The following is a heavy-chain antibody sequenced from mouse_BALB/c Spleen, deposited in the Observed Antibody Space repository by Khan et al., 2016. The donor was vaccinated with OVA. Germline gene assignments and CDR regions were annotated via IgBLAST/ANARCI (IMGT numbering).Heavy chain of an antibody. V-gene: IGHV1S132*01. CDR2: IYPGTGST. Sequence: QVQLQQSGAELVRPGASVKLSCKTSGYIFTSYWIHWVKPRSGQGLEWIARIYPGTGSTYYNEKFKGQAPLTADTSSSPASMQLSSLKAEESAGYYCAREYGRNYAMGYWGQGTSVSVSA. D-gene: IGHD1-1*01. CDR1: GYIFTSYW. CDR3: AREYGRNYAMGY. J-gene: IGHJ4*01.